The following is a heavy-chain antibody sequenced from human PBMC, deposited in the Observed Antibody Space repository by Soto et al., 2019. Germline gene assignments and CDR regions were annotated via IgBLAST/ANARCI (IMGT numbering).Heavy chain of an antibody. J-gene: IGHJ5*02. Sequence: PGGSLRLSCAASGFTFRSYAMSWVRQAPGKGLEWVSTINYSGGGTYYADSVKGRFTISRDNSKNTLYLQMNSLRAEDTAIYYCAKYNRSCSAVPCLKWFDPWGQGTLVTVSS. D-gene: IGHD2-15*01. CDR2: INYSGGGT. CDR3: AKYNRSCSAVPCLKWFDP. V-gene: IGHV3-23*01. CDR1: GFTFRSYA.